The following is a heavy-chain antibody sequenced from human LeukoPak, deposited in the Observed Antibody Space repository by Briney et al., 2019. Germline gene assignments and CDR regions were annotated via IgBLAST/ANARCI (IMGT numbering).Heavy chain of an antibody. J-gene: IGHJ6*03. Sequence: SETLSLTCTVSGGSISSYYWSWIRQPAGKGLEWIGRIYTSGSTDYNPSLKSRVTMSVDTSKNQFSLKLSSVTAADTAVYYCASQLGKYYYYYMDVWGKGTTVTVSS. V-gene: IGHV4-4*07. CDR3: ASQLGKYYYYYMDV. CDR1: GGSISSYY. CDR2: IYTSGST. D-gene: IGHD6-6*01.